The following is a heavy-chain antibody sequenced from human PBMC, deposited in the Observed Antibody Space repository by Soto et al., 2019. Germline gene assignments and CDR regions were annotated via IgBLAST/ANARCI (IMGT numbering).Heavy chain of an antibody. J-gene: IGHJ2*01. D-gene: IGHD1-26*01. V-gene: IGHV3-74*01. CDR2: INPDGRGT. CDR3: ARVGQGAWYFDL. Sequence: EVQLVESGGGLVQPGGSLTLSCAASGFTFSSYWMHWVRQAPGKGVVWVSRINPDGRGTNYADSGKGQFTISRDNAKNTLYLQMNRLRPEDTAVYYCARVGQGAWYFDLWGRGTLVTVSS. CDR1: GFTFSSYW.